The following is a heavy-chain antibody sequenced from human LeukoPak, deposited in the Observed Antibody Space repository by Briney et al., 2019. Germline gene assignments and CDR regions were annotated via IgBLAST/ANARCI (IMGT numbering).Heavy chain of an antibody. V-gene: IGHV3-30*04. CDR2: ISYDGSNK. J-gene: IGHJ4*02. Sequence: PGGSLRLSCAASGFTFSSYAMHWVRQAPGKGLEWVAVISYDGSNKYYADSVKGRFTISRDNSKNTVYLQMNSLRAEDTAVYYCARDSDEYHWEQPYYFDYWGQGTLVTVSS. CDR1: GFTFSSYA. D-gene: IGHD1-1*01. CDR3: ARDSDEYHWEQPYYFDY.